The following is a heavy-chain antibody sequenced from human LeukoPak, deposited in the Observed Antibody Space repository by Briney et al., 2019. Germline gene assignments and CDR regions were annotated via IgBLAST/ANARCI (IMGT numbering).Heavy chain of an antibody. D-gene: IGHD2-15*01. V-gene: IGHV4-34*01. CDR3: ARYCSGGSCYGFDY. J-gene: IGHJ4*02. CDR1: GGSFSGYY. Sequence: SETLSLTCAVYGGSFSGYYWSWIRQPPGKGLEWIGEINHSGSTNYNPSLKSRVTISVDTSKNQFSLKLSSVTAADTAVYYCARYCSGGSCYGFDYWGQGTLVTVSS. CDR2: INHSGST.